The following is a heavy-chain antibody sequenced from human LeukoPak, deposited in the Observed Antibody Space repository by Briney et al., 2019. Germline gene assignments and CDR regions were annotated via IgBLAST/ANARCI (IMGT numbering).Heavy chain of an antibody. CDR1: GFTFKTYT. Sequence: GGSLRLSCAASGFTFKTYTMNGVRQAPGKGREGGSSISSTSTYIYYVDSVKGRFTISRDNAKKSLYLQMNSLRAEDTAVYYCASCIAAAGGAQDYWGQGPLVIVSS. D-gene: IGHD6-13*01. V-gene: IGHV3-21*01. J-gene: IGHJ4*02. CDR2: ISSTSTYI. CDR3: ASCIAAAGGAQDY.